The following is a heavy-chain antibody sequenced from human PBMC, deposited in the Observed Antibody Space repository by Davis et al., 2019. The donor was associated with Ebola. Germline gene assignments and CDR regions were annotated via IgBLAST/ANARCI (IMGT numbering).Heavy chain of an antibody. Sequence: MPSETLSLTCTVSGGSISSYYWSWIRQPPGKGLGWIGEINHSGSTNYNPSLKSRVTISVDTSKNQFSLKLNSVPAADTAVYFCARGRTGSYRPRLDYWGQGTLVTVSS. CDR2: INHSGST. J-gene: IGHJ4*02. V-gene: IGHV4-34*01. D-gene: IGHD3-10*01. CDR3: ARGRTGSYRPRLDY. CDR1: GGSISSYY.